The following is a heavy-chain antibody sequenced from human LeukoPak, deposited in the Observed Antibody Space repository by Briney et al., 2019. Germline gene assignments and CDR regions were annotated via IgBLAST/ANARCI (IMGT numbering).Heavy chain of an antibody. J-gene: IGHJ4*02. CDR1: GYTFTSYG. CDR3: ARETYYYDSSGYRRVRQDY. CDR2: ISAYNGNT. V-gene: IGHV1-18*01. Sequence: GASVKVSCKASGYTFTSYGISWVRQAPGQGLEWMGWISAYNGNTNYAQKLQGRVTMTTDTSTSTAYMELRSLRSDDTAVYYCARETYYYDSSGYRRVRQDYWGQGTLVTVSS. D-gene: IGHD3-22*01.